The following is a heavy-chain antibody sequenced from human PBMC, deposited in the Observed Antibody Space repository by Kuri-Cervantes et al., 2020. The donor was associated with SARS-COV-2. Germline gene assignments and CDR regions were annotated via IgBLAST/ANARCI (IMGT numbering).Heavy chain of an antibody. V-gene: IGHV3-23*01. CDR3: ASSGWDYYDSSGYYYYYYGMDV. D-gene: IGHD3-22*01. J-gene: IGHJ6*02. CDR2: ISGSGSST. CDR1: GFTFSSYA. Sequence: GESLKISCAASGFTFSSYAMSWVRQAPGKGLEWVSAISGSGSSTYYADSVKGRFTISRDNSKNTLYLQMNSLRAEDTAVYYCASSGWDYYDSSGYYYYYYGMDVWGQGTTVTVSS.